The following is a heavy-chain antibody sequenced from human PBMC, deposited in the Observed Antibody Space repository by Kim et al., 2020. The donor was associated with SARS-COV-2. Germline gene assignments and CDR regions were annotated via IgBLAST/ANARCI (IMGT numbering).Heavy chain of an antibody. CDR2: FTYSGDDT. CDR3: AKRGSRVGFDS. V-gene: IGHV3-23*01. J-gene: IGHJ4*02. D-gene: IGHD1-26*01. Sequence: GGSLRLSCAASGFTFSSYDMSWVRQAPGKGLEWVSTFTYSGDDTYYTDSGKGRFTISRDNSKNTLYLQMNSLRADDTAVYYCAKRGSRVGFDSWGQGTLV. CDR1: GFTFSSYD.